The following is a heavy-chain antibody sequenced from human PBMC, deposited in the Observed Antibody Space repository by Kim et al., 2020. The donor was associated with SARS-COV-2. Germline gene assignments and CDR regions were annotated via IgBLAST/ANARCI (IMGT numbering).Heavy chain of an antibody. Sequence: ASVKVSCKASGYTFTSYGISWVRQAPGQGLEWMGWISAYNGNTNYAQKLQGRVTMTTDTSTSTAYMELRSLRSDDTAVYYCARDGVTIFGVVIRGGHDYYYYGMDVWGEGTTVTVSS. CDR1: GYTFTSYG. CDR3: ARDGVTIFGVVIRGGHDYYYYGMDV. V-gene: IGHV1-18*01. CDR2: ISAYNGNT. D-gene: IGHD3-3*01. J-gene: IGHJ6*04.